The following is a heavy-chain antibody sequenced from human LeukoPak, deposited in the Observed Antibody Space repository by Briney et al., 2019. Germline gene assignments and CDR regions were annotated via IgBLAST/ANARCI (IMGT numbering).Heavy chain of an antibody. Sequence: PGRSLRLSCAAPGFSFSSYGMHWVRQAPGKGLEWVAIIWYDGSNKYYADSVKGRFTISRDNSKNTLYLQMNSLRAEDTAVYYCARDWIAFTPPESGYGMDVWGQGTTVTVSS. J-gene: IGHJ6*02. CDR2: IWYDGSNK. CDR1: GFSFSSYG. V-gene: IGHV3-33*01. CDR3: ARDWIAFTPPESGYGMDV. D-gene: IGHD2-21*01.